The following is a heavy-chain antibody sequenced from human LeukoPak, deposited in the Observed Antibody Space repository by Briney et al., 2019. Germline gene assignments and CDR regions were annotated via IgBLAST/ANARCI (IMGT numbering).Heavy chain of an antibody. J-gene: IGHJ4*02. V-gene: IGHV4-59*12. D-gene: IGHD3-10*01. CDR2: IYYSGST. Sequence: SETLSLTCTVSGGSISSDYWSWIRQPPGKGLEWIGYIYYSGSTNYNPSLKSRVTISVDTSKNQFSLKLSSVTAADTAVYYCAREGVLLWFGESRTFDYWGQGTLVTVSS. CDR3: AREGVLLWFGESRTFDY. CDR1: GGSISSDY.